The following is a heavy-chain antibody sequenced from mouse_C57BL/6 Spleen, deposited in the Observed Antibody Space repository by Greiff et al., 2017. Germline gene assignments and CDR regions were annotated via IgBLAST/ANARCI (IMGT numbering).Heavy chain of an antibody. CDR1: GFTFSSYA. Sequence: EVMLVESGGGLVKPGGSLKLSCAASGFTFSSYAMSWVRQTPEKRLEWVATISDGGSYTYYPDNVKGRFTISRDNAKNNLYLQMSHLKSEDTAMYYCARENYGSSYWYFDVWGTGTTGTVSS. V-gene: IGHV5-4*01. CDR2: ISDGGSYT. J-gene: IGHJ1*03. CDR3: ARENYGSSYWYFDV. D-gene: IGHD1-1*01.